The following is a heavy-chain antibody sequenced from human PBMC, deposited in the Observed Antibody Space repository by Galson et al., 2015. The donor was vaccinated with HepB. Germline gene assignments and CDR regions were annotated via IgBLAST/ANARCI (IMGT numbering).Heavy chain of an antibody. CDR1: GFTFSSYG. V-gene: IGHV3-33*01. D-gene: IGHD4-23*01. CDR2: IWFDGNSK. Sequence: SLRLSCAASGFTFSSYGMHWVRQAPGKGLEWVAVIWFDGNSKYYADSVKGRFTISRDNSKNTLYLQMNSLRAEDTAVYYCARDQSGGGNSGDYWGQGTLVIVSS. CDR3: ARDQSGGGNSGDY. J-gene: IGHJ4*02.